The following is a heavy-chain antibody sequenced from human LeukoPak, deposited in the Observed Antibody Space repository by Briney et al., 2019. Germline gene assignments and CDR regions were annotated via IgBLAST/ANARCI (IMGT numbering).Heavy chain of an antibody. D-gene: IGHD3-10*01. CDR3: ARDGSPYGSGRKFDP. J-gene: IGHJ5*02. Sequence: ASVKVSCKASGYTFTSYYMHWVRLAPGEGLEWMGIINPTGGSTSYAQKFQGRVTITADKSTSTAYMELSSLRSEDTAVYYCARDGSPYGSGRKFDPWGQGTLVTVSS. CDR1: GYTFTSYY. CDR2: INPTGGST. V-gene: IGHV1-46*01.